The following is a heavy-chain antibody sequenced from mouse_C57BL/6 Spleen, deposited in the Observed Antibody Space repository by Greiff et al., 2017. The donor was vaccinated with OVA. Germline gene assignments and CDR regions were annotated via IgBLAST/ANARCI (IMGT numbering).Heavy chain of an antibody. CDR1: GFTFSRYG. Sequence: EVHLVESGGDLVKPGGSLKLSCAASGFTFSRYGMSWVRQTPDKRLEWVATISSGGSYPYYPDSVKGRFTISRDNAKNTLYLQISSLKSEDTAMYYCARQESGSSWFAYWGQGTLVTVSA. CDR2: ISSGGSYP. CDR3: ARQESGSSWFAY. D-gene: IGHD1-1*01. V-gene: IGHV5-6*01. J-gene: IGHJ3*01.